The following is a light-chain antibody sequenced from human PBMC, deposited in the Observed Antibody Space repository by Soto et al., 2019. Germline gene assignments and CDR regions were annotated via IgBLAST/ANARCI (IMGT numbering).Light chain of an antibody. CDR1: NIGDKG. CDR2: YDS. CDR3: QVWDSGSDHVI. J-gene: IGLJ2*01. Sequence: SYELTQPPAVSVAPGKTARMTCGGNNIGDKGVHWYQQKPGQAPVLVIYYDSDRPSGIPERFSGSNSGNTATLTISRVEAGDEADCYCQVWDSGSDHVIFGGGTKLTVL. V-gene: IGLV3-21*04.